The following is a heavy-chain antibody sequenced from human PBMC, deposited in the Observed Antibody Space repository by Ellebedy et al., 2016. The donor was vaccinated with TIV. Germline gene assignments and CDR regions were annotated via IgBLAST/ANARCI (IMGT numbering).Heavy chain of an antibody. V-gene: IGHV3-23*01. CDR1: GFTFSSYD. D-gene: IGHD2-15*01. Sequence: GESLKISCAASGFTFSSYDMSWVRQAPGKGLEWVSAISGSGGSTYYADSVKGRFTISRDNSKNTLYLKMNSLRAEDTAVYYCARGGSHGMDVWGQGTTVTVSS. CDR2: ISGSGGST. CDR3: ARGGSHGMDV. J-gene: IGHJ6*02.